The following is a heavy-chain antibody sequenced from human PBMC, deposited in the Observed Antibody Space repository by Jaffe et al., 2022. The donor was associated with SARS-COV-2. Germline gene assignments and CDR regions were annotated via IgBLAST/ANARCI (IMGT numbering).Heavy chain of an antibody. D-gene: IGHD5-12*01. V-gene: IGHV1-18*01. Sequence: QVQLVQSGAEVKKPGASVKVSCKASGYTFTSYGISWVRQAPGQGLEWMGWISAYNGNTNYAQKLQGRVTMTTDTSTSTAYMELRSLRSDDTAVYYCARVGGLSGYDYRWYYYYGMDVWGQGTTVTVSS. CDR1: GYTFTSYG. J-gene: IGHJ6*02. CDR2: ISAYNGNT. CDR3: ARVGGLSGYDYRWYYYYGMDV.